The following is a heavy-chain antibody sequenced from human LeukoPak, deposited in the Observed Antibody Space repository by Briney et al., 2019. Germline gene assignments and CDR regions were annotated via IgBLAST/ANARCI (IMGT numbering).Heavy chain of an antibody. J-gene: IGHJ1*01. CDR2: INWNGGRA. D-gene: IGHD1-26*01. CDR3: ARDRGGTYMYFQH. CDR1: GFTFDDYG. Sequence: GGSLRLSCAASGFTFDDYGMSWVRQAPGKGLEWVSGINWNGGRAGHADSVKGRFTISRDNAKNSLILQMNSLRAEDTAFYYCARDRGGTYMYFQHWGQGTLVTVSS. V-gene: IGHV3-20*04.